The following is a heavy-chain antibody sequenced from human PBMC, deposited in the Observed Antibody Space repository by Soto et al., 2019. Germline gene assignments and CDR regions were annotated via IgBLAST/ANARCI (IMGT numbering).Heavy chain of an antibody. V-gene: IGHV4-59*01. J-gene: IGHJ4*02. Sequence: SETLSLTCTVSGGSISSYYWSWIRQPPGKGLEWIGYIYYSGSTNYNPSLKSRVTISVDTSKNQFSLKLSSVTAADTAVYYCARGGKVDYYDSSGSRLIDYWGQGTLVTVS. CDR3: ARGGKVDYYDSSGSRLIDY. CDR1: GGSISSYY. D-gene: IGHD3-22*01. CDR2: IYYSGST.